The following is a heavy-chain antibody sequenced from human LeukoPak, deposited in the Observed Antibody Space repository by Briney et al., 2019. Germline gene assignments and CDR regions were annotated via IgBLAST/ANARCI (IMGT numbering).Heavy chain of an antibody. CDR1: GFTFIDYD. Sequence: GGSLRLSCVASGFTFIDYDMHWVRQVIGKGLEWVSAIGIRGDTHYSGSVTGRFTISRENAESSLYLQMNSLRAEDTAVYYCARGGIQVSGIDEFDYWGQGTLVTVSS. J-gene: IGHJ4*02. CDR2: IGIRGDT. V-gene: IGHV3-13*01. CDR3: ARGGIQVSGIDEFDY. D-gene: IGHD6-19*01.